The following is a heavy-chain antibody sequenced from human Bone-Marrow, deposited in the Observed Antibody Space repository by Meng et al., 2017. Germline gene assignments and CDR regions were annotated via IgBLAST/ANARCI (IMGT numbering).Heavy chain of an antibody. J-gene: IGHJ4*02. CDR2: IYSGGNT. CDR3: ARSHIDKYDLSALPLDY. V-gene: IGHV3-66*02. D-gene: IGHD3-22*01. CDR1: GFTVSQNY. Sequence: GESLKISCAASGFTVSQNYMSWVRQAPGKGLEWVSVIYSGGNTYYADSVKGRFTISRDNSKNTVFLQITSLRAEDTAVYYCARSHIDKYDLSALPLDYWGQGTLVTVSS.